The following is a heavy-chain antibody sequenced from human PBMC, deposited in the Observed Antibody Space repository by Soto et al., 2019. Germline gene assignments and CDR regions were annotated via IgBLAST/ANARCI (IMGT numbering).Heavy chain of an antibody. J-gene: IGHJ2*01. CDR3: AKDGPYDILTGYSTYWYFDL. V-gene: IGHV3-30*18. CDR2: ISYDGSNK. Sequence: GGSLRLSCAASGFTFSSYGMHWVRQAPGKGLEWVAVISYDGSNKYYADSVKGRFTISRDNSKNTLYLQMNSLRAEDTAVYYCAKDGPYDILTGYSTYWYFDLWGRGTLVTVSS. CDR1: GFTFSSYG. D-gene: IGHD3-9*01.